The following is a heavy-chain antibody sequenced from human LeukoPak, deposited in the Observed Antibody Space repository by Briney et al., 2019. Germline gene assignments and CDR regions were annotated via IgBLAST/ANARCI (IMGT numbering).Heavy chain of an antibody. Sequence: GGSLRLSCAASGFTFNIYAMNWVRQPPGKGLEWVSAISGSGDSTYYADSVKGRFTIARDNSKNTLYLHMNSLTAADTAVYYCAKDRGPYIGTDNNWFDPWGQGTLVSVSS. D-gene: IGHD1-26*01. V-gene: IGHV3-23*01. CDR2: ISGSGDST. CDR1: GFTFNIYA. J-gene: IGHJ5*02. CDR3: AKDRGPYIGTDNNWFDP.